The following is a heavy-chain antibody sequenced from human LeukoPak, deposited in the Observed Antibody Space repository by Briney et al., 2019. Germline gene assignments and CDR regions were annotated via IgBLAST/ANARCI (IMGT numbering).Heavy chain of an antibody. CDR3: AREIRSRGTGWFDP. V-gene: IGHV4-61*01. D-gene: IGHD1-1*01. J-gene: IGHJ5*02. CDR1: GGSVSSGSYY. Sequence: PSETLSLTCTVSGGSVSSGSYYWSCTPLPRGKGLEWIGYIYYSGSTNYNPSLKSRVTISVDTSKNQFSLKLSSVTAADTAVYYCAREIRSRGTGWFDPWGQGTLVTVSS. CDR2: IYYSGST.